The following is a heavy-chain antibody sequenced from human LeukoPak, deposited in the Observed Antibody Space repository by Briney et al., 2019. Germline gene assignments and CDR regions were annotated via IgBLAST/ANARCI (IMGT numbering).Heavy chain of an antibody. V-gene: IGHV4-31*03. Sequence: SQTLSLTCTVSGGSISSGGYYWSWIRQHPGKGLEWIGYIYYSGSTYYNPSLKSRVTISVDTSKNQFSLKLSSVTAADTAVYYCARGSSRYCSGGSCYWFDPWGQGTLVTVSS. CDR1: GGSISSGGYY. CDR2: IYYSGST. J-gene: IGHJ5*02. CDR3: ARGSSRYCSGGSCYWFDP. D-gene: IGHD2-15*01.